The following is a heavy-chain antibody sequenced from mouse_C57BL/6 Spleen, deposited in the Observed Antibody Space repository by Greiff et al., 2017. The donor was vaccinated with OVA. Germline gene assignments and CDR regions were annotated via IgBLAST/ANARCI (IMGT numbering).Heavy chain of an antibody. CDR2: ISSGGDYI. Sequence: EVKLVESGEGLVKPGGSLKLSCAASGFTFSSYAMSWVRQTPEKRLEWVAYISSGGDYIYYADTVKGRFTISRDNARNTLYLQMSSLKSEDTAMYYCTRDSGVLYAMDYWGQGTSVTVSS. D-gene: IGHD2-14*01. V-gene: IGHV5-9-1*02. CDR3: TRDSGVLYAMDY. J-gene: IGHJ4*01. CDR1: GFTFSSYA.